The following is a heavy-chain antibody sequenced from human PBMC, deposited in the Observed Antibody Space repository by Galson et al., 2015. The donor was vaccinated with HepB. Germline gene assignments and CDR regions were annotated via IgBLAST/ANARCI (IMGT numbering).Heavy chain of an antibody. V-gene: IGHV1-69*13. J-gene: IGHJ4*02. CDR1: GGTFGSFV. CDR3: ARDHGYYYDSSGYYLIS. Sequence: SVKVSCKASGGTFGSFVVSWVRQAPGQGLEWMGGITPMFRAADYAQKFQGRVTITADEFTNTVYMELSSLRSDDTAVYYCARDHGYYYDSSGYYLISWGQGTLVTVSS. CDR2: ITPMFRAA. D-gene: IGHD3-22*01.